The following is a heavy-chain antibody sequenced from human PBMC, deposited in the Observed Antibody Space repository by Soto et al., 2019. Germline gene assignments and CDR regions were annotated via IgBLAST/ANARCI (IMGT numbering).Heavy chain of an antibody. Sequence: PSETLSLTCTVSGYSISSGSYWGWIRQPPGKGPEWIASIYHGGTTFYNPSLKSRITISVDTSHNQFSLNLRPVTAADTAVYYCAGARGMVVAGSSFDYWGHGTLVTVSS. J-gene: IGHJ4*01. CDR1: GYSISSGSY. D-gene: IGHD6-19*01. CDR2: IYHGGTT. CDR3: AGARGMVVAGSSFDY. V-gene: IGHV4-38-2*02.